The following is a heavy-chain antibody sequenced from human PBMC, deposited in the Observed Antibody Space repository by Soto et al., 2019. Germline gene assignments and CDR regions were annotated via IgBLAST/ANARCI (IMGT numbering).Heavy chain of an antibody. V-gene: IGHV4-59*01. J-gene: IGHJ4*02. CDR3: ARDGVDTAMVT. CDR1: GGSISSYY. CDR2: IYYSGST. D-gene: IGHD5-18*01. Sequence: PSETLSLTCTVSGGSISSYYWSWIRQPPGKGLEWIGYIYYSGSTNYNPSLKSRVTISVDTSKNQFSLKLSSVTAADTAVYYCARDGVDTAMVTWGQGTLVTVSS.